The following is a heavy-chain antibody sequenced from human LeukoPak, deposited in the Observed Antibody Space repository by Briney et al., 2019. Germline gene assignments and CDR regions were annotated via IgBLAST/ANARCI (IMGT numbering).Heavy chain of an antibody. CDR1: GFTVSSNQ. CDR2: ISSSGSYI. J-gene: IGHJ4*02. V-gene: IGHV3-21*01. Sequence: GGSLRLSCVASGFTVSSNQITWVRQAPGKGLAWVSSISSSGSYIYYADSVKGRFTFSRDNAKNSLYLQMNSLRAEDTAVYYCARGSGVQVWSSLDYWGQGTLVTVSS. D-gene: IGHD5-18*01. CDR3: ARGSGVQVWSSLDY.